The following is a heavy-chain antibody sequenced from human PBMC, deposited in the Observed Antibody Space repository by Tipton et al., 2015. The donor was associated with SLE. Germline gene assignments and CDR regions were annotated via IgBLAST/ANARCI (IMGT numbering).Heavy chain of an antibody. CDR1: GVSISSGGYD. V-gene: IGHV4-61*08. CDR2: IYYSGST. J-gene: IGHJ2*01. CDR3: ARHVYQYWHFDL. Sequence: GLVKPSQTLSLTCTVSGVSISSGGYDWSWIRQPPGKRLEWVGYIYYSGSTNYNPSLGDRVTISLDTSKNQFSLKVSFVTAADSAIYYCARHVYQYWHFDLWGRGTLVSVSS. D-gene: IGHD2-2*01.